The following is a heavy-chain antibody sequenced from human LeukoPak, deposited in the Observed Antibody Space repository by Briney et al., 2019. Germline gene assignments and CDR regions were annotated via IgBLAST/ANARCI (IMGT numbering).Heavy chain of an antibody. Sequence: EASVKVSCKAAGYTFTSYYLHWVRQAPGQGLEWMGIIYPSFGRADYAERFQGRVTMTWDTSTSTVYLELRSLRSEDTAMYYCAREFHGGYVDYWGQGTLVTVSS. J-gene: IGHJ4*02. CDR1: GYTFTSYY. V-gene: IGHV1-46*01. D-gene: IGHD3-16*01. CDR3: AREFHGGYVDY. CDR2: IYPSFGRA.